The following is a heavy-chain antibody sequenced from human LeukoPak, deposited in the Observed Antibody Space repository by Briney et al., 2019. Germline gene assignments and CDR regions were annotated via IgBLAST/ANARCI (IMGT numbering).Heavy chain of an antibody. D-gene: IGHD3-3*01. J-gene: IGHJ4*02. CDR1: GFTFDDYG. Sequence: PGGSLRLSCAASGFTFDDYGMSWVRQAPGKGLEWVSGINWNGGSTGYADSVKGQFTISRDNAKNSLYLQMNSLRAEDTALYYCARWDDFPGGVGYFDYWGQGTLVTVSS. CDR2: INWNGGST. CDR3: ARWDDFPGGVGYFDY. V-gene: IGHV3-20*04.